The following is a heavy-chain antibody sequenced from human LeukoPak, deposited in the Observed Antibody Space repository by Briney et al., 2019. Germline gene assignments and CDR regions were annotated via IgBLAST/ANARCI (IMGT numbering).Heavy chain of an antibody. D-gene: IGHD3-22*01. J-gene: IGHJ3*02. CDR2: ISYDGSNK. CDR3: ARSRPYYYDSNAFDI. CDR1: GFTFSSYA. Sequence: PGRSLRLSCAASGFTFSSYAMHWVRQAPGKGLEWVAVISYDGSNKYYADSVKGRYTISRDNSKNTLYLQMNSLRAEDTAVYYCARSRPYYYDSNAFDIWGQGTMVTVSS. V-gene: IGHV3-30*01.